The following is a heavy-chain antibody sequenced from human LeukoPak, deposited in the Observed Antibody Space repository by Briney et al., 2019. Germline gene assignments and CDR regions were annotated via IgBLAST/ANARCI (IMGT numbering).Heavy chain of an antibody. D-gene: IGHD2-2*01. CDR3: STSQGVVVIYYYGMDV. V-gene: IGHV3-15*01. J-gene: IGHJ6*02. CDR1: GFTFSSAW. CDR2: IKSTTDGGAT. Sequence: GGSLRPSCAASGFTFSSAWMSWVRQAPGKGLEWVGRIKSTTDGGATDYAAPVKGRFTISRDDSKNTLYLQMNSLKIEDTAVYYCSTSQGVVVIYYYGMDVWGQGTTVTVSS.